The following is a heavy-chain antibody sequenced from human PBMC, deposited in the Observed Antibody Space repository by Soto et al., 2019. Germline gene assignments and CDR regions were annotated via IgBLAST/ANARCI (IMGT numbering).Heavy chain of an antibody. CDR1: GFTFSSYG. J-gene: IGHJ6*02. V-gene: IGHV3-30*18. Sequence: QVQLVESGGGVVQPGRSLRLSCAASGFTFSSYGMHWVRQAPGKGLEWVAVISYDGSNKYYADSVKGRFTISRDNSKNTLYLQMNSLRAEDTAVYYCAKDRVDYIVATINYYYYGMDVWGQGTTVTVSS. CDR2: ISYDGSNK. CDR3: AKDRVDYIVATINYYYYGMDV. D-gene: IGHD5-12*01.